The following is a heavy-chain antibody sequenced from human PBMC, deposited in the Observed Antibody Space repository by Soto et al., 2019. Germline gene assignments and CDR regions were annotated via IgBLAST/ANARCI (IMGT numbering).Heavy chain of an antibody. V-gene: IGHV1-69*12. Sequence: QVQRVQSGAEVKKPGSSVKVSCKASGGTVSSYASSWVRQAPGQGLEWMGVIIPSFGTADYAQKFQGRVTITAGASTSTAYMELSSLRSEDTAVYYCARSGARPGDYYYGMDVWGQGTTVTVSS. CDR2: IIPSFGTA. CDR1: GGTVSSYA. J-gene: IGHJ6*02. D-gene: IGHD3-10*01. CDR3: ARSGARPGDYYYGMDV.